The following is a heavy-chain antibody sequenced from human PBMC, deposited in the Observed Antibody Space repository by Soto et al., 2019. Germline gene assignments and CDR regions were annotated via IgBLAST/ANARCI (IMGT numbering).Heavy chain of an antibody. CDR2: IWFDGSMK. CDR1: GFTFSNHG. J-gene: IGHJ6*02. D-gene: IGHD3-10*01. Sequence: GGSLRLPCDVSGFTFSNHGMHWISKAQGKGLEWVAVIWFDGSMKFYADSVQGRFTISRDNSKNTLYLQMNSLRAEDTAVYYCARDRPGSGSYFLFGYYYYGMDVWGQGTTVTVSS. CDR3: ARDRPGSGSYFLFGYYYYGMDV. V-gene: IGHV3-30*19.